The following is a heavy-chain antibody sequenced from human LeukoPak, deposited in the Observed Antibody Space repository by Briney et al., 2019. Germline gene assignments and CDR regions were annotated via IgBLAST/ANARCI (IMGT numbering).Heavy chain of an antibody. CDR1: GFTFSSYG. Sequence: GGSLRLSCAAYGFTFSSYGIHWVRQAPGKGLEWVAFIGYDRNSKHYADSVKGRFTISGVNSKNTLYLQMNSLRTEDTAVYYCAKNRRASGDYAGAFDYWGQGTLVTVSS. D-gene: IGHD4-17*01. V-gene: IGHV3-30*02. CDR2: IGYDRNSK. CDR3: AKNRRASGDYAGAFDY. J-gene: IGHJ4*02.